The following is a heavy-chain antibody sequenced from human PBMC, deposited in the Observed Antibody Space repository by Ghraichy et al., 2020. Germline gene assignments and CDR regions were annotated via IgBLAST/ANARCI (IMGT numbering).Heavy chain of an antibody. J-gene: IGHJ5*02. D-gene: IGHD5-12*01. CDR1: GYTFTSYG. Sequence: ASVKVSCKASGYTFTSYGISWVRQAPGQGLEWMGWISAYNGNTNYAQKLQGRVTMTTDTSTSTAYMELRSLRSDDTAVYYCARGGRVDIVATIVWLNWFDPWGQGIQVTVSS. CDR3: ARGGRVDIVATIVWLNWFDP. V-gene: IGHV1-18*01. CDR2: ISAYNGNT.